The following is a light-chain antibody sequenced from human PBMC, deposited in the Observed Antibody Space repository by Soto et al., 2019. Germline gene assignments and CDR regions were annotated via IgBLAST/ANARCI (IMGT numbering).Light chain of an antibody. J-gene: IGLJ2*01. CDR1: SSNIGAGYD. Sequence: QSVLTQPPSVSGAPGQRVTISCTGSSSNIGAGYDVHWFQQLPGTAPKLLIHGHSNRPSGVPDRFSGSKSVTSASLAITGLEAEDEADYYCQSYDSSLSGFVVFGGGTKVTVL. CDR3: QSYDSSLSGFVV. CDR2: GHS. V-gene: IGLV1-40*01.